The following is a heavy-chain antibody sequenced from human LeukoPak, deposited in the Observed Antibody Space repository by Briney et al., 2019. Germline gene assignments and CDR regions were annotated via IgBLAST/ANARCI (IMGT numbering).Heavy chain of an antibody. CDR3: AKDSDYFGSGSYYNFWDV. V-gene: IGHV3-9*01. J-gene: IGHJ6*02. CDR2: IGWNGRST. CDR1: GFSFDDFD. D-gene: IGHD3-10*01. Sequence: GGSLRLSCEASGFSFDDFDMHWVRHAPGQGLEWVSRIGWNGRSTHYADSVKGRFTISRDNAKKSLYLQMNSLRVEDTALYYCAKDSDYFGSGSYYNFWDVWGQGTTVIVSS.